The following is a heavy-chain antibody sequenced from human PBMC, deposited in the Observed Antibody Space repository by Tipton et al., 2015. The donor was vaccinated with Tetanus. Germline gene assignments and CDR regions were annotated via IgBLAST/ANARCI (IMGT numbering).Heavy chain of an antibody. J-gene: IGHJ4*02. V-gene: IGHV3-23*01. Sequence: SLRLSCAGSGFLISSYAMNWVRQVPGEGLEWVSGVSASGGTTNYADSVKGRFTISRDNSKNTLYLQMNSLRAEDTAVYYCAKSLYGGTDYWGQGTLVTVSS. CDR2: VSASGGTT. D-gene: IGHD2-2*02. CDR1: GFLISSYA. CDR3: AKSLYGGTDY.